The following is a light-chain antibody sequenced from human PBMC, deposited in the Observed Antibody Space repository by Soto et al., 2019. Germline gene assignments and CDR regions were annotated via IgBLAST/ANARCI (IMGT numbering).Light chain of an antibody. CDR2: DVS. J-gene: IGLJ2*01. CDR1: SSDVGGYNY. Sequence: QSVLTQPRSVSGSPGQSVTISCTGTSSDVGGYNYVSWYQQHPGKAPKVMIYDVSKRPSGVPDRFSGSKSGNTASLTISGLQAEDEADYYCCSYASTYVVFGGGTKVTVL. V-gene: IGLV2-11*01. CDR3: CSYASTYVV.